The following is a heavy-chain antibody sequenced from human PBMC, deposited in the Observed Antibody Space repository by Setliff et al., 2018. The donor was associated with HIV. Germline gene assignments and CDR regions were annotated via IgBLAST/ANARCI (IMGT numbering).Heavy chain of an antibody. Sequence: SETLSLTCTVSGGSISSSSYYWGWIRQPPGKGLEWLGSIYYSGSTYYNPSLKSRVTISVDTSKNQFSLKLSSVTAADTAVYYCARRGIAADWGQGTLVTVSS. V-gene: IGHV4-39*01. CDR3: ARRGIAAD. J-gene: IGHJ4*02. D-gene: IGHD6-25*01. CDR1: GGSISSSSYY. CDR2: IYYSGST.